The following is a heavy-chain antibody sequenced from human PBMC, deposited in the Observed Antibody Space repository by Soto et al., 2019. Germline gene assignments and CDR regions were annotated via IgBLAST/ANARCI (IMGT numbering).Heavy chain of an antibody. Sequence: SETLSLTCTVSGGSISSGGYHWSWIRQHPGKGLEWIGYIYYSGSTYYNPSLKSRLTISVDTSKNQFSLKLSSVTAADTAVYYCARVRVRGAIRASAYYYGREVWHQGTTSTFAS. CDR3: ARVRVRGAIRASAYYYGREV. D-gene: IGHD3-10*01. J-gene: IGHJ6*02. CDR2: IYYSGST. V-gene: IGHV4-31*03. CDR1: GGSISSGGYH.